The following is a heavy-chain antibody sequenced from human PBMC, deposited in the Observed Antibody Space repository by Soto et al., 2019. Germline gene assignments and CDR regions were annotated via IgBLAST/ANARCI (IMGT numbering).Heavy chain of an antibody. CDR3: ARHILDSALDYYYMDV. V-gene: IGHV4-39*01. J-gene: IGHJ6*03. CDR1: GGSFSGYY. D-gene: IGHD6-13*01. CDR2: IYYSGST. Sequence: SETLSLTCAVYGGSFSGYYWCWIRQPPGKGLEWIGSIYYSGSTYYNPSLKSRVTISVDTSKNQFSLKLSSVTAADTAVYYCARHILDSALDYYYMDVWGKGTTVTVSS.